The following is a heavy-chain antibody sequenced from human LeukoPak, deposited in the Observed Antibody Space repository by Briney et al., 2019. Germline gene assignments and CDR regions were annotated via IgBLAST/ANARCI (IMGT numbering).Heavy chain of an antibody. Sequence: SETLSLTCAVYGGSFSGYYWSWIRQPPGKGLEWIGEINHSGSTNYNPSHKSRVTISVDTSKNQFSLKLSSVTAADTAVYYCARRVVPAAFAYYMDVWGKGTTVTVSS. CDR2: INHSGST. D-gene: IGHD2-2*01. CDR3: ARRVVPAAFAYYMDV. J-gene: IGHJ6*03. V-gene: IGHV4-34*01. CDR1: GGSFSGYY.